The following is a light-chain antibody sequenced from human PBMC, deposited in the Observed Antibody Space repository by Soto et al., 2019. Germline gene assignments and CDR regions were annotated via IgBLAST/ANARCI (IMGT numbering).Light chain of an antibody. V-gene: IGLV2-14*01. J-gene: IGLJ2*01. CDR3: SSFTISSTVI. CDR1: SSDVGGYNF. Sequence: QSALTQPASVSGSPGQSITISCTGTSSDVGGYNFVSWYQQHPGKAPKLMIYEVRNRPSGVSNRFSGSKSGNTASLTISGLQAEDEADYYCSSFTISSTVIFGGGTKVIVL. CDR2: EVR.